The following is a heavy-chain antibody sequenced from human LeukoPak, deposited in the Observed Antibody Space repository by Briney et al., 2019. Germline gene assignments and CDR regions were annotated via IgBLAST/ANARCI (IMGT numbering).Heavy chain of an antibody. V-gene: IGHV4-61*02. D-gene: IGHD3-9*01. CDR1: GSISSGSYY. J-gene: IGHJ5*02. CDR3: ARDWGSDILTGWRTSNWFDP. CDR2: IYVSGST. Sequence: PSETLSLTCTVSGSISSGSYYWSWIRQPAGKGLEWIGRIYVSGSTNYNPSLESRVTISVDTSKNQFSLKLSSVTAADTAVYYCARDWGSDILTGWRTSNWFDPWGQGTLVTVSS.